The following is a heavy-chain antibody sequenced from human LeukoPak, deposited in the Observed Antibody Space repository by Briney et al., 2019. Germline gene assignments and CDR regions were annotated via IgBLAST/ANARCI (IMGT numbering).Heavy chain of an antibody. J-gene: IGHJ4*02. CDR1: GGSFSGHY. V-gene: IGHV4-34*01. CDR3: ARGSRGYSYG. Sequence: PSETLSLTCAVYGGSFSGHYWGWIRQPPGKGLEWIGDINHGGSTNYNPSLKSRVTISVDTSNNQFSLKLSSVTAADTAVYYCARGSRGYSYGWGQGTLVTVSS. D-gene: IGHD5-18*01. CDR2: INHGGST.